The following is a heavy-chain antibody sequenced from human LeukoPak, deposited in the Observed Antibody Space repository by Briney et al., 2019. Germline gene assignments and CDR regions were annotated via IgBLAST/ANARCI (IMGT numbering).Heavy chain of an antibody. CDR2: INHSGST. CDR1: GGSFSGYY. J-gene: IGHJ4*02. V-gene: IGHV4-34*01. CDR3: ARGQFGSSSDY. Sequence: SETLSLTCAVYGGSFSGYYWSWIRQPPGKGLEWIGEINHSGSTNYNPSLKSRVTISVDTSKNQFSLKLSSVTAADTAVYYCARGQFGSSSDYWGQGTLVTVSS. D-gene: IGHD6-13*01.